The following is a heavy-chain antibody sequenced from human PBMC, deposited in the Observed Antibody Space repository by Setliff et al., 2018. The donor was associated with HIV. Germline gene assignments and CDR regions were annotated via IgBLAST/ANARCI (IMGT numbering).Heavy chain of an antibody. J-gene: IGHJ4*02. CDR3: ARDPSYSSGWSRPYYFDY. D-gene: IGHD6-19*01. CDR2: IISGSSTV. V-gene: IGHV3-48*04. CDR1: GFTFTTST. Sequence: GGSLRLSCAVSGFTFTTSTMNWVRQAPGKGLECVAYIISGSSTVYYADSVKGRFTVSRDNAKNSLYLQMNSLRAEDTAVYYCARDPSYSSGWSRPYYFDYWGQGTLVTVSS.